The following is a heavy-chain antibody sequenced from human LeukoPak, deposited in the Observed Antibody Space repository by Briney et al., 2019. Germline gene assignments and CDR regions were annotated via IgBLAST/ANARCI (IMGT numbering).Heavy chain of an antibody. J-gene: IGHJ4*02. D-gene: IGHD2-15*01. V-gene: IGHV4-59*13. CDR3: AGGARYCSGGSCLDN. Sequence: SETPSLTCTVSGGSINSYYWSWIRQPPGKGLEWVGFISYSGSTNYNPSLKSRVTISVDTSKNQFSLKLNSVTAADTAVYFCAGGARYCSGGSCLDNWGQGTLVTVSS. CDR2: ISYSGST. CDR1: GGSINSYY.